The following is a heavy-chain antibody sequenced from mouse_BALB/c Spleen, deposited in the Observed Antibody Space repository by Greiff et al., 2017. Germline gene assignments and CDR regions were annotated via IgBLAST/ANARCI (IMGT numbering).Heavy chain of an antibody. J-gene: IGHJ4*01. CDR2: ISDGGSYT. V-gene: IGHV5-4*02. CDR1: GFTFSDYY. D-gene: IGHD2-1*01. CDR3: ARREDGNYGYYAMDY. Sequence: EVKLVESGGGLVKPGGSLKLSCAASGFTFSDYYMYWVRQTPEKRLEWVATISDGGSYTYYPDSVKGRFTISRDNAKNNLYLQMSSLKSEDTAMYYCARREDGNYGYYAMDYWGQGTSVTVSS.